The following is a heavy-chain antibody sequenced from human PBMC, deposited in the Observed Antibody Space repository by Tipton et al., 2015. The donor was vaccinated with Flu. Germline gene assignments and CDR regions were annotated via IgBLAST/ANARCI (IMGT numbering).Heavy chain of an antibody. CDR1: GDSISSYY. Sequence: TLSLTCTVSGDSISSYYWSWIRQPAGKGLEWLGRIYTSGSTNYNPSLKSRVTMSGDTSKNQFSLKLSSVTAADTAVYYCATEYRGGGNRYYFDYWGQGTLVTVSS. V-gene: IGHV4-4*07. CDR2: IYTSGST. CDR3: ATEYRGGGNRYYFDY. J-gene: IGHJ4*02. D-gene: IGHD4-23*01.